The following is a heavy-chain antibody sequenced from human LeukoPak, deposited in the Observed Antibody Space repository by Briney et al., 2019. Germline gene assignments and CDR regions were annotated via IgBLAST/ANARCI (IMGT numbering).Heavy chain of an antibody. CDR3: ARDPERYLRTGHYDY. Sequence: PGGSLRLSCVASGFTFSTHGMNWVRQVPGKGLEWVSSIDYDGSHIYYSASVKGRFSISRDNARDSVYLQMDSLRAEDTAVYYCARDPERYLRTGHYDYWGQGTLVIVSS. J-gene: IGHJ4*02. V-gene: IGHV3-21*01. CDR2: IDYDGSHI. D-gene: IGHD3-10*02. CDR1: GFTFSTHG.